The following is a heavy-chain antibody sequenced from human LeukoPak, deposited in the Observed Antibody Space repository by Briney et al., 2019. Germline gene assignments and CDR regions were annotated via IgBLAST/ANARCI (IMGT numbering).Heavy chain of an antibody. V-gene: IGHV1-46*01. CDR2: INPNGGST. D-gene: IGHD5-24*01. J-gene: IGHJ4*02. CDR1: GYSFTSYH. Sequence: ASVKVSCKASGYSFTSYHLHWVRQAPGQGLEWMGIINPNGGSTNYAQKFQGRFIMTRDTSTSTVYMELSILRSEDTAVYYCARDLGDTIIGYWGQGTLVTVSS. CDR3: ARDLGDTIIGY.